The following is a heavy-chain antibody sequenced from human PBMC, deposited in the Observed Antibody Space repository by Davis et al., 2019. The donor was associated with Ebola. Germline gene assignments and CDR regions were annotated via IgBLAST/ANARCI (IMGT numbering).Heavy chain of an antibody. CDR2: IIPIFGTT. J-gene: IGHJ4*02. V-gene: IGHV1-69*13. Sequence: SVKVSCKASGGTFSSYAISWVRQAPGQGLEWMGGIIPIFGTTNYAQKFQGRVTITADESTNTAYMELSSLRSEDTAVYYCARGLGGYSGYDRLFDYWGQGTLVTVSS. D-gene: IGHD5-12*01. CDR3: ARGLGGYSGYDRLFDY. CDR1: GGTFSSYA.